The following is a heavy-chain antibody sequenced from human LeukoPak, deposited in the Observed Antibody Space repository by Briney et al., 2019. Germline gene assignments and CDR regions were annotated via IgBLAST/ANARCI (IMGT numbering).Heavy chain of an antibody. CDR1: GFTFSSYE. CDR2: ISYDGSNK. V-gene: IGHV3-30*04. CDR3: ARDPADY. J-gene: IGHJ4*02. Sequence: PGGSLRLSCAASGFTFSSYEMNWVRQAPGKGLEWVAVISYDGSNKYYADSVKGRFTISRDNSKNTLYLQMNSLRAEDTAVYYCARDPADYWGQGTLVTVSS.